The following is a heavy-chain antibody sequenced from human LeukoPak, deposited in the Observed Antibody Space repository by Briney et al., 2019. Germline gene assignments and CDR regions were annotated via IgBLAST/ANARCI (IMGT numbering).Heavy chain of an antibody. D-gene: IGHD3-22*01. CDR1: GFTFDDYA. V-gene: IGHV3-9*01. CDR3: AKVRLNYYDSSGYQPFDY. CDR2: ISWNSGSI. Sequence: GGSLRLSCAASGFTFDDYAMHWVRQAPGKGLEWVSGISWNSGSIGYADSVKGRFTISRDNAKNSLYLQMNSLRAEDTAVYYCAKVRLNYYDSSGYQPFDYWGQGTLVTVSS. J-gene: IGHJ4*02.